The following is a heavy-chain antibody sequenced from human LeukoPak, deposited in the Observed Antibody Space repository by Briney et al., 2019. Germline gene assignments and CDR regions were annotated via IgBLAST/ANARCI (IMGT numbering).Heavy chain of an antibody. CDR1: GGSISSYY. CDR2: IYTSGST. D-gene: IGHD3-3*01. Sequence: SETLSLTCTVSGGSISSYYWSWIRQPAGKGLEWIGRIYTSGSTNYNPSLKSRVPMSVDTSKNQFSLKLSSVTAADTAVYYCAREDFWSGYYGYYYYMDVWGKGTTVTVSS. CDR3: AREDFWSGYYGYYYYMDV. J-gene: IGHJ6*03. V-gene: IGHV4-4*07.